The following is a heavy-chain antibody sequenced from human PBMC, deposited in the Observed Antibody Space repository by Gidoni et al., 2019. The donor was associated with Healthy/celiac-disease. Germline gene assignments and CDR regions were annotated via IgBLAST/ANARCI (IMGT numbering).Heavy chain of an antibody. CDR1: VFTFSSYA. CDR2: ISGSGGST. V-gene: IGHV3-23*04. D-gene: IGHD6-13*01. CDR3: AKPLGRGIAAAG. Sequence: EVQLVESGGGLVQPGGSLRLSCAASVFTFSSYALSWVRQAPGKGLAWVSAISGSGGSTYYADSVKGRFTISRDNSKNTLYLQMNSLRAEDTAVYYCAKPLGRGIAAAGWGQGTLVTVSS. J-gene: IGHJ4*02.